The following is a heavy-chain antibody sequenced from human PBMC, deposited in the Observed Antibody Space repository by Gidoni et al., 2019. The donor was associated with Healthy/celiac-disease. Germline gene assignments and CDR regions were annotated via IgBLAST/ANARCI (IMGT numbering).Heavy chain of an antibody. Sequence: EVQLVESGGGLVQPGGSLRLSCAASGFTFSSDSMNWVRQAPGKGLVWVSYISSSSSTIYYADSVKGRFTISRDNAKNSLYLQMNSLRDEDTAVYYCARDAGITMIVVEAGYFDYWGQGTLVTVSS. CDR3: ARDAGITMIVVEAGYFDY. CDR1: GFTFSSDS. D-gene: IGHD3-22*01. V-gene: IGHV3-48*02. CDR2: ISSSSSTI. J-gene: IGHJ4*02.